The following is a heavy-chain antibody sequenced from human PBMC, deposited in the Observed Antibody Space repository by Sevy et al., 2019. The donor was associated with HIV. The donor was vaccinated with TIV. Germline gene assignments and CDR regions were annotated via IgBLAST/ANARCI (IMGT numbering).Heavy chain of an antibody. J-gene: IGHJ4*02. D-gene: IGHD5-12*01. Sequence: GGSLRLSCAASGFTFNSFAISWVRQAPGKGLEWVSGVSDSGDRTYYTDYMKGRFTVARDNSKNTLYLQIDNLRVEDTAVYYCAKATSAKATEDHFDYWGQGTLVTVSS. V-gene: IGHV3-23*01. CDR2: VSDSGDRT. CDR1: GFTFNSFA. CDR3: AKATSAKATEDHFDY.